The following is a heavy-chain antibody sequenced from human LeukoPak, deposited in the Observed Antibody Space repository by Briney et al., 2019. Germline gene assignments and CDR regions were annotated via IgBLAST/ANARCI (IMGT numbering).Heavy chain of an antibody. CDR1: GFKFNSFS. CDR3: ARVIGSYGDSAY. J-gene: IGHJ4*02. V-gene: IGHV3-48*04. Sequence: GGSLRLSCAASGFKFNSFSMNWVRQAPGKGLEWLSYISDSSRTIYYADSVRGRFTISRDNAKSSLYLQMNSLRADDTAVYYCARVIGSYGDSAYWGQGTLVTVSS. D-gene: IGHD4-17*01. CDR2: ISDSSRTI.